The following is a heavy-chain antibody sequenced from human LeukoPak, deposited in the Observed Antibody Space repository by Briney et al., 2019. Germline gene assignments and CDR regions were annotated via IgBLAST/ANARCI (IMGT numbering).Heavy chain of an antibody. CDR1: GYAFADFY. CDR3: ARDLDYGSGSFSN. Sequence: ASVKVSCKASGYAFADFYIHWVRQAPGQGLEWMGWINPNSGGTTYAQKFQGRVTMTTDTSISTAYLELNGLRSDDTAVYYCARDLDYGSGSFSNWGQGAIVTVSS. CDR2: INPNSGGT. J-gene: IGHJ4*02. D-gene: IGHD3-10*01. V-gene: IGHV1-2*02.